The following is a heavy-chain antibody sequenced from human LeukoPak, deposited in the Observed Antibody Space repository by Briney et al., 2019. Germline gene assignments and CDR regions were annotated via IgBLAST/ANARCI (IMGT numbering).Heavy chain of an antibody. Sequence: GGSLRLSCAASGFTFSSYWMSWVRQAPGKGLEWVAVISYDGSNKYYADSVKGRFTISRDNSKNTLYLQMNSLRAEDTAVYYCARDPRSNIVVAGTFDYWGQGTLVTVSS. CDR1: GFTFSSYW. V-gene: IGHV3-30-3*01. D-gene: IGHD6-13*01. CDR2: ISYDGSNK. J-gene: IGHJ4*02. CDR3: ARDPRSNIVVAGTFDY.